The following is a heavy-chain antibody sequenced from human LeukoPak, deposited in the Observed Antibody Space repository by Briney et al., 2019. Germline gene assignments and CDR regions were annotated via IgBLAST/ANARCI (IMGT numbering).Heavy chain of an antibody. CDR1: GGTFSSYA. D-gene: IGHD6-13*01. CDR2: IIPIFGIA. V-gene: IGHV1-69*04. Sequence: SVKVSCKASGGTFSSYAISWVRQAPGQGLEWMGRIIPIFGIAYYAQKFQGRVTITADKSTSTAYMELSSLRSEDTAVYYCARDVGSSWYNWGQGTLVTVSS. J-gene: IGHJ4*02. CDR3: ARDVGSSWYN.